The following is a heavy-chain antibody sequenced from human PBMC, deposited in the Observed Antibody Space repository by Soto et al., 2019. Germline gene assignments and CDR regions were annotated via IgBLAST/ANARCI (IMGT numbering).Heavy chain of an antibody. CDR2: IYYSGST. CDR3: ARGRGLRRDGYNSDYYGMDV. J-gene: IGHJ6*02. Sequence: SETLSLTCTVSGGSISSYYWSWIRQPPGKGLEWIGYIYYSGSTNYNPSLKSRVTISVDTSKNQFSLKLSSVTAADTAVYYCARGRGLRRDGYNSDYYGMDVWGQGTTVTVSS. V-gene: IGHV4-59*01. D-gene: IGHD5-12*01. CDR1: GGSISSYY.